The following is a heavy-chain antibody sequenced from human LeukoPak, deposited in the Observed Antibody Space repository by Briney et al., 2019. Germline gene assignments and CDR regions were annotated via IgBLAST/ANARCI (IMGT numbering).Heavy chain of an antibody. CDR3: AREDRRSQGYMDV. Sequence: PGGSLRLSCAASGFTFSTYWIHWVRQAPGKGLEWVSGISRDGRATGYADSVKGRFTISRDSAKNSLYLQLNSLRADDMALYYCAREDRRSQGYMDVWGKGTTVTVSS. V-gene: IGHV3-74*01. D-gene: IGHD2-15*01. CDR2: ISRDGRAT. CDR1: GFTFSTYW. J-gene: IGHJ6*03.